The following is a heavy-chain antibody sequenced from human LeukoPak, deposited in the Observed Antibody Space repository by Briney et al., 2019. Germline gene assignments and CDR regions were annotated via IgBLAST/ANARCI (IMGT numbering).Heavy chain of an antibody. J-gene: IGHJ6*04. D-gene: IGHD5-18*01. CDR1: GGSFSGYY. Sequence: SETLSLTCAVYGGSFSGYYWSWIRQPPGKGLEWIGEINHSGSTNYNPSLKSRVTISVDTSKNQSSLKLSSVTAADTAVYYCARGVYGYSYGYGMDVWGKGTTVTVSS. V-gene: IGHV4-34*01. CDR2: INHSGST. CDR3: ARGVYGYSYGYGMDV.